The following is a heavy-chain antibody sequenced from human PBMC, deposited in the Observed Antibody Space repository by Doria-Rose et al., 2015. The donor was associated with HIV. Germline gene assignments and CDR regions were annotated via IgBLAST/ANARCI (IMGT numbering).Heavy chain of an antibody. D-gene: IGHD6-13*01. CDR1: GVSLSSPGMG. CDR3: ARIKSSRWYHKYYFDF. Sequence: QITLKESGPVLVKPTETLTLTCTVSGVSLSSPGMGVSWIRQPPGKALEWLAHIFSDDERPYQTSLKSRLTITRGTSKSQVVLTMTDMDPVDTATYYCARIKSSRWYHKYYFDFWGQGTLVIVSA. CDR2: IFSDDER. J-gene: IGHJ4*02. V-gene: IGHV2-26*01.